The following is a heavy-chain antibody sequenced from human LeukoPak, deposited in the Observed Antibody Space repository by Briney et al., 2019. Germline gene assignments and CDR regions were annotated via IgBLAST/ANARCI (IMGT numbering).Heavy chain of an antibody. CDR1: GGSFSGYY. Sequence: PSETLSLTCAVDGGSFSGYYWSWIRQPPGKGLEWIGEINHSGSTNYNPSLKSRVTISVDTSKNQFSLKLSSVTAADTAVYYCAREPYNWNNGGSKMGAFDIWGHGTMVTVSS. CDR2: INHSGST. J-gene: IGHJ3*02. CDR3: AREPYNWNNGGSKMGAFDI. D-gene: IGHD1/OR15-1a*01. V-gene: IGHV4-34*01.